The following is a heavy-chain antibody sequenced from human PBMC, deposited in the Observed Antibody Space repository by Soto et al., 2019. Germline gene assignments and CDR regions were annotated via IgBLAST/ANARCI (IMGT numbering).Heavy chain of an antibody. CDR2: IYHSGST. J-gene: IGHJ4*02. CDR1: GGSISSGGYS. Sequence: SETLSLTCAVSGGSISSGGYSWSWIRQPPGKGLEWIGYIYHSGSTYYNPSLKSRVTISVDRSKNQFSLKLSSVTAADTAVYYCAREGGWYYDSSGYYSAVGGFDYWGQGTLVTVSS. CDR3: AREGGWYYDSSGYYSAVGGFDY. V-gene: IGHV4-30-2*01. D-gene: IGHD3-22*01.